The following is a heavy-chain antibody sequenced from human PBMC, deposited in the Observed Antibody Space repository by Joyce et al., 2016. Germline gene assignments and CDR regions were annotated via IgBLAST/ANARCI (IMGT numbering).Heavy chain of an antibody. CDR3: AKKGLPVTDDNWFDS. CDR2: ISATGGST. Sequence: EVRLLESGGGLVQPGGSLKLSCAASGFPFTNYAMNWVRQAPGKGLEWVSLISATGGSTYYADSVKGRFTISRDRSKNTLYLQMNSLRVDDTAVYYCAKKGLPVTDDNWFDSWGQGALVIVSS. CDR1: GFPFTNYA. V-gene: IGHV3-23*01. J-gene: IGHJ5*01. D-gene: IGHD2-21*02.